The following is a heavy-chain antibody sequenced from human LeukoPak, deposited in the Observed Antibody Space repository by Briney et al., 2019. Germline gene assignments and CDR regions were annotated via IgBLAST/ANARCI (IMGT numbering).Heavy chain of an antibody. CDR1: GFTFSSND. V-gene: IGHV3-30*02. CDR3: AKNSLSSRLRYFDY. CDR2: IMYDGSDK. J-gene: IGHJ4*02. Sequence: GGSLRLSCAASGFTFSSNDMNWVRQAPGKGLEWVAFIMYDGSDKYYADSVKGRFTISRDNSKNTLFLQMNRLRTEDTAVYYCAKNSLSSRLRYFDYWGQGTLVTVSS. D-gene: IGHD4-17*01.